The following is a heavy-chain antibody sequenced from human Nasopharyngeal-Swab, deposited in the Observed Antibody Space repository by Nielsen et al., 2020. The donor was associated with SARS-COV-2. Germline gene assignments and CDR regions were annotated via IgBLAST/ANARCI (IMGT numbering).Heavy chain of an antibody. D-gene: IGHD5-18*01. CDR1: GFTFSNAW. J-gene: IGHJ4*02. Sequence: GESLKISCAASGFTFSNAWMSWVHQAPGKGLEWVGRIKSKTDGGTTDYAAPVKGRFTISRDDSKNTLYLQMNSLKTEDTAVYYCTTDGGYSYTFDYWGQGTLVTVSS. V-gene: IGHV3-15*01. CDR2: IKSKTDGGTT. CDR3: TTDGGYSYTFDY.